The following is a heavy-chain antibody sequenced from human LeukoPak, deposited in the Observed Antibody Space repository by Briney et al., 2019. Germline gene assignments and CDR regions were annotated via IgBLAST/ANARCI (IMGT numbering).Heavy chain of an antibody. Sequence: PSETLSLTCTVSGGSISSGGYYWSWIRQHPGKGLEWIGYIYYSGSTYYNPSLKSRVTISVDTSKNQFSLKLSSVTAADTAVYYCARVQDYGDYVDYWGQGTLVTVSS. CDR1: GGSISSGGYY. D-gene: IGHD4-17*01. CDR3: ARVQDYGDYVDY. CDR2: IYYSGST. V-gene: IGHV4-31*03. J-gene: IGHJ4*02.